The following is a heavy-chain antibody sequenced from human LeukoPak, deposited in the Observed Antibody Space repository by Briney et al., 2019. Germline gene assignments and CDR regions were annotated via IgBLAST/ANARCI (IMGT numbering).Heavy chain of an antibody. D-gene: IGHD5-18*01. Sequence: ASVKVSCKASGYTFTGYYIHWVRQAPGQGLEWMGWINPNSGGTSNAQKCHVRVTMTRYTSTSTVYMELRSLRSEDRAVYCCARDSGAMVYYFDYWGQGTLVTVSS. V-gene: IGHV1-2*02. CDR3: ARDSGAMVYYFDY. CDR1: GYTFTGYY. CDR2: INPNSGGT. J-gene: IGHJ4*02.